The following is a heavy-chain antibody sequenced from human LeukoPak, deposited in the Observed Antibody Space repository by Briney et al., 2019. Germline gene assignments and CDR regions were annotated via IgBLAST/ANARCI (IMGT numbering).Heavy chain of an antibody. CDR3: VRDRDYAFDF. J-gene: IGHJ3*01. V-gene: IGHV3-11*06. Sequence: GGSLRLSCAASGFTFSAYYMTWIRQAPGKGLEWVSHISSSSTDTNYADSVKGRFTISRDNAKNSIYLQMNSLRDEDTAVYFCVRDRDYAFDFWGQGTMVTVSS. CDR2: ISSSSTDT. CDR1: GFTFSAYY.